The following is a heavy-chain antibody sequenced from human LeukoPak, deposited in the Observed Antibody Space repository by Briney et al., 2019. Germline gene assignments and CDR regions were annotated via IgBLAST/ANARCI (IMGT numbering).Heavy chain of an antibody. D-gene: IGHD3-22*01. J-gene: IGHJ4*02. V-gene: IGHV4-4*02. Sequence: PSQTLSLTCAVSGAAIISTNWWSWVRQPPGKGLEYIGEIYHGGNTNYNPSLRSRVTFSVDMSKNQFSLKLTSVTAADTAVYFCARTSGFFDSGGSFHENPYFFDSWSQGNLVTVSS. CDR2: IYHGGNT. CDR3: ARTSGFFDSGGSFHENPYFFDS. CDR1: GAAIISTNW.